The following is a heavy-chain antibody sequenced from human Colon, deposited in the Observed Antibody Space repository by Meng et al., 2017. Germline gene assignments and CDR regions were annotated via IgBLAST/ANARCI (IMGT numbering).Heavy chain of an antibody. CDR3: ARVNYFGSGNYPDY. J-gene: IGHJ4*02. CDR1: GYSISSGYY. CDR2: IYHGGTT. Sequence: SETLSLTCTVSGYSISSGYYWGWIRQPPGKGLEWVGSIYHGGTTYYNPSLKSRITISVDPSKNHFSLKLSSVTAADTAVYYCARVNYFGSGNYPDYWGPGTLVTVSS. D-gene: IGHD3-10*01. V-gene: IGHV4-38-2*02.